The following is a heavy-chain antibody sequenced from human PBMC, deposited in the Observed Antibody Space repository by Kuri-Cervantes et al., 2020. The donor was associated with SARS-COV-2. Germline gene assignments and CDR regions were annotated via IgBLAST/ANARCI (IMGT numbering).Heavy chain of an antibody. CDR2: IIPIFGTA. J-gene: IGHJ6*02. CDR3: ARGKKVPYYYGMDV. V-gene: IGHV1-69*01. Sequence: SGGTFSCYAISWVRQAPGQGLEWMGGIIPIFGTANYAQKFQGRVTITADESTSTAYMELSSLRSEDTAVYYCARGKKVPYYYGMDVWGQGTTVTVSS. CDR1: GGTFSCYA. D-gene: IGHD2-2*01.